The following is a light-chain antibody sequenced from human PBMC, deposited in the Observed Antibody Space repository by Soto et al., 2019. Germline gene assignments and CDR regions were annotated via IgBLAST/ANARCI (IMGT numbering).Light chain of an antibody. Sequence: EIGLTQSPGTLSLSPGERATLFCRANQTLNLNYLAWYQQKPGQAPRLLTYDASTRATGTPDRFSGTGSATDFTLIISRLEPEDFAVYYCHQYYRTPRTFGQGTKVDI. V-gene: IGKV3-20*01. J-gene: IGKJ1*01. CDR3: HQYYRTPRT. CDR1: QTLNLNY. CDR2: DAS.